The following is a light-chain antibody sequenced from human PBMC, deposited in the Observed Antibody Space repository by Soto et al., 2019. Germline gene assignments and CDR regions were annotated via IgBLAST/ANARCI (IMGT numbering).Light chain of an antibody. Sequence: QSALTQPASVSGSPGQSITIPCTGTSSDVGGYKFVSWYQQHPGKAPKLMISEVSNRPSGVSNRFSGSKSGNTASLTISGLQAEDEADYYCSSYTSSSTYVLFGGGTKMTVL. J-gene: IGLJ2*01. CDR1: SSDVGGYKF. CDR3: SSYTSSSTYVL. V-gene: IGLV2-14*01. CDR2: EVS.